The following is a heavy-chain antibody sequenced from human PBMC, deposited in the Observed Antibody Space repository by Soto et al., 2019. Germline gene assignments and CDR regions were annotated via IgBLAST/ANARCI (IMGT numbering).Heavy chain of an antibody. CDR1: GHTFTSSS. CDR3: ARDVMAAGWFDP. J-gene: IGHJ5*02. CDR2: INPNGGGT. Sequence: ASVKVSCKASGHTFTSSSMHWVRQAPGQGLEWMGLINPNGGGTGYAQKFQGRVTMTRDTSTSTVYMELTSLTSEDTAVYYCARDVMAAGWFDPWGQGTLVTVSS. D-gene: IGHD2-8*01. V-gene: IGHV1-46*01.